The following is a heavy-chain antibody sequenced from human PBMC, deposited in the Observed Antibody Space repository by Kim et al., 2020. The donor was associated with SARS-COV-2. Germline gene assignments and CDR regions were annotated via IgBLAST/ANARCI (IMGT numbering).Heavy chain of an antibody. J-gene: IGHJ4*02. CDR1: GDSVISDEYY. CDR2: IHYTGST. D-gene: IGHD3-22*01. Sequence: SETLSLTCSVSGDSVISDEYYWTWIRQSPGRGLEWIGYIHYTGSTKYNPSLKSRLTLSVDTSKNQFSLKLNSVTAADTAVYYWARDRKLYDNSLGYWVQGILVTVSS. V-gene: IGHV4-61*08. CDR3: ARDRKLYDNSLGY.